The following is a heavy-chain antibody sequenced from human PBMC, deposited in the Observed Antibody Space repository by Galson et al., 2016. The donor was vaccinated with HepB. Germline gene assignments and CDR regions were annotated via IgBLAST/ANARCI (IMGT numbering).Heavy chain of an antibody. CDR3: AAEHIVVVDEYLNKRGFNWFDP. J-gene: IGHJ5*02. CDR2: IVVGSGNT. Sequence: SVKVSCKASGVTFSSSVVQWVRQARGQRLEWIGWIVVGSGNTAYAQKFQERVTIMRDMSTDTVYMELRSLRSDDTAVYYCAAEHIVVVDEYLNKRGFNWFDPWGQGTLVTVSS. D-gene: IGHD2-21*01. V-gene: IGHV1-58*01. CDR1: GVTFSSSV.